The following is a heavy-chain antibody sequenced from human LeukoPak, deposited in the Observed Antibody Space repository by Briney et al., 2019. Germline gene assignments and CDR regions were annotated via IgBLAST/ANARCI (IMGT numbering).Heavy chain of an antibody. CDR1: GFTFSSYG. CDR2: ISYDGSNK. D-gene: IGHD5-18*01. J-gene: IGHJ6*02. V-gene: IGHV3-30*03. Sequence: GGSLRLSCAASGFTFSSYGMHWVRQAPGKGLEWVAVISYDGSNKYYADSVKGRFTISRDNSKNTLYLQMNSLRAEDTAVYYCARTRGYSPTYYYGMDVWGQGTTVTVSS. CDR3: ARTRGYSPTYYYGMDV.